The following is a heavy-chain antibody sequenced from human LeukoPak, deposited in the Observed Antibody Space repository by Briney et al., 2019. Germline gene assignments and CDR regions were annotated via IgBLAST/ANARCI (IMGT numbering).Heavy chain of an antibody. CDR2: ISWNSGSI. CDR3: AKGRGFIAAAGTLDY. Sequence: PGGSLRLSCAASGFTFDDYAMHWVRQAQGKGLEWVSGISWNSGSIGYAGSVKGRFTISIDNSKNSLYLQMNSLRAEDTALYYCAKGRGFIAAAGTLDYWGQGTLVTVSS. CDR1: GFTFDDYA. D-gene: IGHD6-13*01. J-gene: IGHJ4*02. V-gene: IGHV3-9*01.